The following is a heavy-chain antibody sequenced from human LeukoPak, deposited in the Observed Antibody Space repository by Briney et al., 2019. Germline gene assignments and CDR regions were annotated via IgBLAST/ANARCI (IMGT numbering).Heavy chain of an antibody. CDR2: IYYSGST. V-gene: IGHV4-59*08. CDR3: ARHEVEAQYYFDY. Sequence: KPSETLSLTCTVSGGSISSYYWSWIRQPPGKGLEWIGYIYYSGSTNYNPSLKSRVTISVDTSKNQFSLKLSSVTAADTAVYYCARHEVEAQYYFDYWGQGTLVTVSS. CDR1: GGSISSYY. J-gene: IGHJ4*02. D-gene: IGHD5-24*01.